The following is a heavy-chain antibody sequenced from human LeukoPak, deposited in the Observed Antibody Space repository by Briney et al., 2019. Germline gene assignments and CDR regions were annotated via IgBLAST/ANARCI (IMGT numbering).Heavy chain of an antibody. D-gene: IGHD3-10*01. Sequence: GASVKVSCKASGGTFSSYAISWVRQAPGQGLEWMGRIIPILGIANYAQKFQGRVTITADKSTSTAYMELSSLRSEDTAVYDCARGGGGFGELLFPNWGQGTLVTVSS. J-gene: IGHJ4*02. CDR2: IIPILGIA. CDR1: GGTFSSYA. CDR3: ARGGGGFGELLFPN. V-gene: IGHV1-69*04.